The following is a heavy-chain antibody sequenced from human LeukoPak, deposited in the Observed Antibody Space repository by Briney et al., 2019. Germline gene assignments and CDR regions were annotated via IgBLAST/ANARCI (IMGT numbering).Heavy chain of an antibody. CDR1: GGTLSDFA. D-gene: IGHD5-12*01. Sequence: ASVKVSCKVSGGTLSDFALNWVRQATGQGLEWMGWMNPNSGSTGYAQKFQGRVTITRNTSISTAYMELSGLRSEDTAVYYCARGRSTGYPYYFEYWGQGTLVTVSS. CDR2: MNPNSGST. CDR3: ARGRSTGYPYYFEY. V-gene: IGHV1-8*03. J-gene: IGHJ4*02.